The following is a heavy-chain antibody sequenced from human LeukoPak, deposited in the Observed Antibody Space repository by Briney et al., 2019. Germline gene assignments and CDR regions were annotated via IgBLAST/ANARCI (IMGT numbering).Heavy chain of an antibody. D-gene: IGHD2-2*01. CDR3: ARKYCSSASCLFDY. Sequence: GGSLRLSCAASGFTFSSYEMNWVRQAPGKGLEWVSYISNSGSPIYYADSVKGRFTISRDNAKNSLYLQMNSLRAEDTAVYYCARKYCSSASCLFDYWGQGTLVTVSS. CDR1: GFTFSSYE. J-gene: IGHJ4*02. CDR2: ISNSGSPI. V-gene: IGHV3-48*03.